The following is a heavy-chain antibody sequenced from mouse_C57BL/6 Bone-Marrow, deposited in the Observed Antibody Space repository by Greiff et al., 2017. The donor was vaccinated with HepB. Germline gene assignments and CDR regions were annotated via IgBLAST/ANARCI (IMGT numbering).Heavy chain of an antibody. CDR1: GFSLTSYG. J-gene: IGHJ4*01. V-gene: IGHV2-2*01. D-gene: IGHD2-3*01. Sequence: VQLVESGPGLVQPSQSLSITCTVSGFSLTSYGVHWVRQSPGKGLEWLGVIWSGGSTDYNAAFISRLSISKDNSKSQVFFKMNSLQADDTAIYYCARPRWLLCAMDYWGQGTSVTVSS. CDR2: IWSGGST. CDR3: ARPRWLLCAMDY.